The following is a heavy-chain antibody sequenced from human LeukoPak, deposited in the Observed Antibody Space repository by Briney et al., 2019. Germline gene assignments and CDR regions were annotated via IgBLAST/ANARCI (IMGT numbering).Heavy chain of an antibody. J-gene: IGHJ4*02. Sequence: PGGSLRLSCAASGFTFSDSYMSWMRQAPGKGLEWVSYISTDGDNVRYADSVKGRFTVSRDNAKNSLYVQMNFLRAEDTAVYYCGRGQTALDSCGQGTLVIVSS. D-gene: IGHD5-18*01. CDR2: ISTDGDNV. V-gene: IGHV3-11*01. CDR3: GRGQTALDS. CDR1: GFTFSDSY.